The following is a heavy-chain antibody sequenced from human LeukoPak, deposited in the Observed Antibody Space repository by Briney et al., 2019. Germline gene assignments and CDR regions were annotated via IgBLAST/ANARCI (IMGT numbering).Heavy chain of an antibody. CDR1: GGTFSSYA. CDR2: IIPIFGTA. CDR3: ARDFWSGYRKSYYYYYVDI. V-gene: IGHV1-69*13. Sequence: SVKVSCKASGGTFSSYAISWVRQAPGQGLEWMGGIIPIFGTANYAQKFQGRVTITADESTSTAYMELSSLRSEDAAVYYCARDFWSGYRKSYYYYYVDIWGKGTTVTVSS. J-gene: IGHJ6*03. D-gene: IGHD3-3*01.